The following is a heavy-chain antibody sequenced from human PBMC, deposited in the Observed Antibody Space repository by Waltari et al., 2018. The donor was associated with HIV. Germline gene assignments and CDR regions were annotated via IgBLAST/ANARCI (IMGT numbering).Heavy chain of an antibody. CDR3: ARGSLEMATIIAFDI. J-gene: IGHJ3*02. CDR2: IYYSGST. CDR1: GGSISSYY. V-gene: IGHV4-59*01. Sequence: QVQLQESGPGLVKPSETLSLTCTVSGGSISSYYWSWLRQPPGKGLEWIGYIYYSGSTNYNPSLKSRVTISVVTSKNQFSLKLSSVTAADTAVYYCARGSLEMATIIAFDIWGQGTMVTVSS. D-gene: IGHD5-12*01.